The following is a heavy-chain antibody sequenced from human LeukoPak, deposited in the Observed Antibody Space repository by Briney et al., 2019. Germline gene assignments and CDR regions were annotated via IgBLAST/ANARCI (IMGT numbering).Heavy chain of an antibody. Sequence: GGSLRLSCVVSGFRFDDYGMHWVRQAPGKGLEWVSGISWSGTTTGYADSVKGRFTISRDNSKKTLYLQMNSLRVEDTAVYYCARGDGYNDAEYLQHWGQGTLVTVS. D-gene: IGHD5-24*01. V-gene: IGHV3-20*04. CDR1: GFRFDDYG. CDR3: ARGDGYNDAEYLQH. CDR2: ISWSGTTT. J-gene: IGHJ1*01.